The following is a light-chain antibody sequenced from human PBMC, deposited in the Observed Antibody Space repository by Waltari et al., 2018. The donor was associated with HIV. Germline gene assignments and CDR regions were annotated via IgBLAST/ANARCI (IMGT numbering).Light chain of an antibody. CDR1: SSDVGVYNY. V-gene: IGLV2-8*01. CDR2: EVT. CDR3: CSYAGSDVV. Sequence: QPALTQPPSASGSPGQSVTISCTGTSSDVGVYNYISWYQQHPGKAPKLMIFEVTKRPSGVPDRFSGSKSGNTASLTVSGLQAEDEAVYYCCSYAGSDVVFGGGTKLTVL. J-gene: IGLJ2*01.